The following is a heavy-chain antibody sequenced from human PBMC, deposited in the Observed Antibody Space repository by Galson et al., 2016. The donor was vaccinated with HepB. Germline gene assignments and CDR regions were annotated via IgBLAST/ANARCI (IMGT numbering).Heavy chain of an antibody. CDR3: VKVRYYYYGLDV. Sequence: SLRLSCAASGFTFSSYAMHWVRQAPGKGLEFVSAISSSGDTTYFADSVKGRFTVSRDSSKNTLYLQMSSLRAEDTAVYYCVKVRYYYYGLDVWGQGTTVTVSS. CDR2: ISSSGDTT. V-gene: IGHV3-64D*09. J-gene: IGHJ6*02. CDR1: GFTFSSYA.